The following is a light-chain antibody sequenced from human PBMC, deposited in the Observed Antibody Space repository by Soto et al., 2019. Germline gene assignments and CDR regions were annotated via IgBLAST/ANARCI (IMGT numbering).Light chain of an antibody. CDR2: DVS. Sequence: QSALTQPASVSGTPGQSITISCTGTSSDVGGYNYVSWYQQHPGKAPKLMIYDVSNRPSGVSNRFSGSKSGNTASLTISGLQAEDEADYSCSSYTGSSTVVFGGGTKLTVL. CDR3: SSYTGSSTVV. CDR1: SSDVGGYNY. J-gene: IGLJ2*01. V-gene: IGLV2-14*01.